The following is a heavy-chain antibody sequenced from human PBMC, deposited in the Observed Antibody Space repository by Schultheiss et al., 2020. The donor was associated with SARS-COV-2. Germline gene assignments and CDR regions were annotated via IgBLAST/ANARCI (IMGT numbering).Heavy chain of an antibody. CDR1: GYTFTGYY. Sequence: ASVKVSCKASGYTFTGYYMNWVRQAPGQGLEWMGWINPNSGGTNYAQRFQGRITLTSDTSISTAFMELRSLHSDDTAVYYCARGFRNGWDELDFWGQGTLVTVSS. V-gene: IGHV1-2*02. CDR3: ARGFRNGWDELDF. CDR2: INPNSGGT. D-gene: IGHD6-19*01. J-gene: IGHJ4*02.